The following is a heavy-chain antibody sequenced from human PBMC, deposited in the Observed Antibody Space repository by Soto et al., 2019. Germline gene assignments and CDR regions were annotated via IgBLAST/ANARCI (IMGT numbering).Heavy chain of an antibody. CDR3: AREGYYDSSGYYGPAIAEYFQH. CDR2: INAGNGNT. D-gene: IGHD3-22*01. J-gene: IGHJ1*01. V-gene: IGHV1-3*01. Sequence: ASVKVSCKASGYTFTSYAMHWVRQAPGQRLEWMGWINAGNGNTKYSQKFQGRVTITRDTSASTAYMELSSLRSEDTAVYYCAREGYYDSSGYYGPAIAEYFQHWGQGTLVTVS. CDR1: GYTFTSYA.